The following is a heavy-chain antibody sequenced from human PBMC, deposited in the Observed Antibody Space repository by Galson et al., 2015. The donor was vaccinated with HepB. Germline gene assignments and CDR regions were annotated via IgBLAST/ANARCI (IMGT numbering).Heavy chain of an antibody. Sequence: PALVKPTQTLTLTCSLSGLSISASGEGVGWIRQSPGKALEWLSLIYWDDTKRYRPSLKRRLTVTKDTSKNQVVLTMTNMDPVDTATYFCAKLGNAFFEYWGQGTPVTVSS. V-gene: IGHV2-5*02. D-gene: IGHD4-23*01. CDR3: AKLGNAFFEY. CDR1: GLSISASGEG. CDR2: IYWDDTK. J-gene: IGHJ4*02.